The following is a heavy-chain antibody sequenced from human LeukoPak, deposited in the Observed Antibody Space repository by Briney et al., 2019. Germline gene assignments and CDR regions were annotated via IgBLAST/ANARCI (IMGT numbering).Heavy chain of an antibody. D-gene: IGHD6-13*01. Sequence: SETLSLTCSVSGGSISSYYWRWIRQPAGKGLEWIGRIYTSGSTNYNPSLNSRVTISVDKSKNQFSLKLSSVTAADTAVYYCARDGPKYSSSWYYFDYWGQGTLVIVSS. CDR3: ARDGPKYSSSWYYFDY. CDR2: IYTSGST. J-gene: IGHJ4*02. CDR1: GGSISSYY. V-gene: IGHV4-4*07.